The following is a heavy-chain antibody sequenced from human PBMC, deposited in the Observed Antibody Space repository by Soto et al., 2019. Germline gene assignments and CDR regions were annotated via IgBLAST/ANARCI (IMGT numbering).Heavy chain of an antibody. Sequence: SETLSLTCSVSGYLISSGYYWGWIRQTPGKGLEWLGSIDYSGRTYYNPSLKSRVSTSVDLSKNQFSLNLRSVTAADTAVYFCARDLSSGYDSHYFDYWGQGTLVTVSS. D-gene: IGHD3-22*01. J-gene: IGHJ4*02. CDR2: IDYSGRT. CDR1: GYLISSGYY. V-gene: IGHV4-38-2*02. CDR3: ARDLSSGYDSHYFDY.